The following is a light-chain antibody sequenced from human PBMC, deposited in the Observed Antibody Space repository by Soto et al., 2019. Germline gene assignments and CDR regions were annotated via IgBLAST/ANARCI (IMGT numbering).Light chain of an antibody. CDR2: EVS. J-gene: IGLJ3*02. V-gene: IGLV2-14*01. CDR1: SSDVGAQKY. Sequence: QSALTQPASVSGSPGQSITISCTGTSSDVGAQKYISWYQQHPDRAPKVMIFEVSNRPSGVSDRFSGSKSGNTAFLTISGLQPEDEADYYWCSFTNSGTRVFGGGTKVTVL. CDR3: CSFTNSGTRV.